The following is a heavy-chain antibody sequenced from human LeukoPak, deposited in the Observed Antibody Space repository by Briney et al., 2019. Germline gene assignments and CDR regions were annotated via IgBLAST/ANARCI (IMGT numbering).Heavy chain of an antibody. J-gene: IGHJ3*02. CDR3: ARVVGATYDDAFDI. Sequence: ASVKVSCKASGYTFTGYYMHWVRQAPGQGLEWMGWINPNSGGTNYAQKFQGRVTMTRDTSISTAYMELSRLRSDDTAVYYCARVVGATYDDAFDIWGQGQWSPSLQ. CDR1: GYTFTGYY. V-gene: IGHV1-2*02. D-gene: IGHD1-26*01. CDR2: INPNSGGT.